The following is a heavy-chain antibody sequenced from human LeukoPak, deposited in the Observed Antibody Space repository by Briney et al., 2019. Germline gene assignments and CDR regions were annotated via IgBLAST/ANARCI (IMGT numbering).Heavy chain of an antibody. D-gene: IGHD3-22*01. CDR2: IIPIFGTA. Sequence: SVKVSCKASGGTFSSYAISWVRQARGQGLEWMGGIIPIFGTANYAQKFQGRVTITTDESTSTAYMELSSLRSEDTAVYYCARGTDSSGYYSAYWGQGTLVTVSS. CDR3: ARGTDSSGYYSAY. V-gene: IGHV1-69*05. CDR1: GGTFSSYA. J-gene: IGHJ4*02.